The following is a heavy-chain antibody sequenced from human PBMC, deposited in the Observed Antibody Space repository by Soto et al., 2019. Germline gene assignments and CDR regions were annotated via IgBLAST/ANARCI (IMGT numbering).Heavy chain of an antibody. V-gene: IGHV4-34*01. J-gene: IGHJ4*02. CDR1: GGSFSGYY. CDR3: ARGRGYSGDVGRRAVAVTFVY. D-gene: IGHD5-12*01. CDR2: INHSGST. Sequence: QVQLQQWGAGLLKPSETLSLTCAVYGGSFSGYYWSWIRQPPGKGLEWIGEINHSGSTNYNPSLKSRVTISVDMSKNRVSLKLISVTAADTAVYYCARGRGYSGDVGRRAVAVTFVYWGQGTLVTVSS.